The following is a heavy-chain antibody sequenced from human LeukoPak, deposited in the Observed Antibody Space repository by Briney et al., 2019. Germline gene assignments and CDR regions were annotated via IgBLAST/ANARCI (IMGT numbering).Heavy chain of an antibody. CDR3: ARVRVSSGYYIDY. V-gene: IGHV3-74*01. CDR2: INNDGSTT. J-gene: IGHJ4*02. D-gene: IGHD3-22*01. Sequence: GGSLRLSCAASGFTFSSSWMHWARQAPGKGLVWVSRINNDGSTTTYADSVKGRFTMSRDNAKNTLYLQMNSLRAEDTAVYYCARVRVSSGYYIDYWGQGTLVTVSS. CDR1: GFTFSSSW.